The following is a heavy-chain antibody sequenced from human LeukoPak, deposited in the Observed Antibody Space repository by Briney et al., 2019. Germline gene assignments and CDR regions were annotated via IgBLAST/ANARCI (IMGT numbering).Heavy chain of an antibody. D-gene: IGHD6-13*01. J-gene: IGHJ5*02. CDR3: AKAAGYSTIYWFDP. V-gene: IGHV4-59*01. CDR2: IYYSGTS. Sequence: SETLSLTCIVSGGXIRSSHSSWIRQPPGKGLEFIGYIYYSGTSNYNPSLKSRVTMSVDTSNNQFSLKLNSVTAADTAVYYCAKAAGYSTIYWFDPWGQGTLVTVSS. CDR1: GGXIRSSH.